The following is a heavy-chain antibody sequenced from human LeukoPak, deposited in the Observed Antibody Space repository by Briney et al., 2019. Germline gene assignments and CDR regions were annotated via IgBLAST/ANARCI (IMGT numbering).Heavy chain of an antibody. D-gene: IGHD1-14*01. CDR3: ARGNPHMPGTYYYHGMDV. CDR2: INTNTGNP. J-gene: IGHJ6*02. V-gene: IGHV7-4-1*02. Sequence: ASVKVSCKASGYTFSSYAMNWVRQAPGQGLEWMGWINTNTGNPTYAQGFTGRFVFSLDTSVSTAYLQISSLKAEDTAVYYCARGNPHMPGTYYYHGMDVWGQGTTVTVSS. CDR1: GYTFSSYA.